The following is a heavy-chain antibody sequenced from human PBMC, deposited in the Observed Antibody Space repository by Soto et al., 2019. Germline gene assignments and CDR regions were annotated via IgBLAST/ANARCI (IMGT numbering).Heavy chain of an antibody. CDR2: IIPIFGTA. J-gene: IGHJ6*02. Sequence: QVQLVQSGAEVKKPGSSVKVSCKASGGTFSSYAISWVRQAPGQGLEWMGGIIPIFGTANYAQKFQGRVTITADESTSTAYMELSSLRSEDTAVYYCARCRGSWPNLKYYYYYGMDVWGQGTTVTVSS. V-gene: IGHV1-69*01. CDR3: ARCRGSWPNLKYYYYYGMDV. CDR1: GGTFSSYA. D-gene: IGHD6-13*01.